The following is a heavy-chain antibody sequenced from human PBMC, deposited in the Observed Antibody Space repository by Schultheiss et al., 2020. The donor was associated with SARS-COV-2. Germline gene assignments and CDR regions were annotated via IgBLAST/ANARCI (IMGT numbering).Heavy chain of an antibody. CDR3: ARLNYDFWSGYYGYYYYYMDV. V-gene: IGHV2-5*02. D-gene: IGHD3-3*01. CDR1: GFSLSTSGVG. Sequence: SGPTLVKPTQTLTLTCTFSGFSLSTSGVGVGWIRQPPGKALEWLALIYWDDDKRYSPSLKSRLTITKDTSKNQVVLTMTNMDPVDTATYYCARLNYDFWSGYYGYYYYYMDVWGKGTTVTVSS. J-gene: IGHJ6*03. CDR2: IYWDDDK.